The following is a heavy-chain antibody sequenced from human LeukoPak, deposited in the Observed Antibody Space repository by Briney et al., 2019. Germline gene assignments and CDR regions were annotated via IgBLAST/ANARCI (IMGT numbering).Heavy chain of an antibody. D-gene: IGHD3-22*01. CDR2: ISAYNGNT. Sequence: ASVKVSCKASGYTFTNYGISWVRQAPGQGLEWMGWISAYNGNTNYAQKLQGRVTMTTDTSTSTAYMELRSLRSDDTAVYYCARDLTPYYYDSSGYYYYMDVWGKGTTVTVSS. J-gene: IGHJ6*03. CDR3: ARDLTPYYYDSSGYYYYMDV. CDR1: GYTFTNYG. V-gene: IGHV1-18*01.